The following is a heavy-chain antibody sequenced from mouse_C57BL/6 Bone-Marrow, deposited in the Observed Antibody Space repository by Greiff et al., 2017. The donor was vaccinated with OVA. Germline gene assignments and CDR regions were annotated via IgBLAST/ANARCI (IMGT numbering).Heavy chain of an antibody. CDR2: ISSGGSYT. Sequence: EVQGVESGGDLVKPGGSLKLSCAASGFTFSSYGMSWVRQTPDKRLEWVAPISSGGSYTYYPDSVKGRFTISRDNAKNTLYLQMSSLKSEDTAMYYCARPLYDGYFPWFAYWGQGTLVTVSA. J-gene: IGHJ3*01. CDR1: GFTFSSYG. V-gene: IGHV5-6*01. CDR3: ARPLYDGYFPWFAY. D-gene: IGHD2-3*01.